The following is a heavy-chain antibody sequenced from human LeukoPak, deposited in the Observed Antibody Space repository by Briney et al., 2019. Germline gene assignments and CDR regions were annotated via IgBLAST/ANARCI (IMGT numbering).Heavy chain of an antibody. CDR3: IRDYGAVGATNAFDI. D-gene: IGHD1-26*01. V-gene: IGHV3-74*01. Sequence: PGGSLRLSCAASGFTFRRYWMHWVRQVPGKGLVWGSRIDGDGSSTSYADFVKGRFTNSRDNAQNTLYLQMNSLRVEDTAVYYCIRDYGAVGATNAFDIWGQGTMVTVSS. CDR2: IDGDGSST. CDR1: GFTFRRYW. J-gene: IGHJ3*02.